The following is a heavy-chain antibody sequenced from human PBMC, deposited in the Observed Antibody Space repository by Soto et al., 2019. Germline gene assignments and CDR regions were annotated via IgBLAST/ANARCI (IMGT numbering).Heavy chain of an antibody. V-gene: IGHV3-30*18. CDR2: ISYDGSNK. CDR1: GFTFSSYG. CDR3: AKAPPYSSGHDY. D-gene: IGHD6-19*01. Sequence: QVQLVESGGGVVQPGRSLRLSCAASGFTFSSYGMHWVRQAPGKGLEWVAVISYDGSNKYYADSVKGRFTISRDNSKNPLYLQMNSLRAEDTAVYYCAKAPPYSSGHDYWGQGTLVTVSS. J-gene: IGHJ4*02.